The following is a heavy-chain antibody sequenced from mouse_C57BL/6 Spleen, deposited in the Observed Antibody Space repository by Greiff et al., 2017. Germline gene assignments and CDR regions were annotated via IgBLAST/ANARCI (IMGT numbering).Heavy chain of an antibody. V-gene: IGHV7-1*01. CDR1: GFTFSDFY. CDR2: SRNKANDYTT. Sequence: EVQVVESGGGLVQSGRSLRLSCATSGFTFSDFYMEWVRQAPGKGLEWIAASRNKANDYTTEYSASVKGRFIVSRDTSQSILYLQMNALRAEDTAIYYCARGIYYYGSEYFDVWGTGTTVTVSS. J-gene: IGHJ1*03. D-gene: IGHD1-1*01. CDR3: ARGIYYYGSEYFDV.